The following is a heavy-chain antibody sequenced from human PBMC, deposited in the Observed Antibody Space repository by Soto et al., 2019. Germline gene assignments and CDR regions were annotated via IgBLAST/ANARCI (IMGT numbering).Heavy chain of an antibody. D-gene: IGHD6-6*01. J-gene: IGHJ6*02. CDR2: INAGNGNT. V-gene: IGHV1-3*01. CDR3: ASRSSSSYYYYGMDV. CDR1: GYTFTSYA. Sequence: QVQLVQSGAEVKKPGASVKVSCKASGYTFTSYAMHWVRQAPGQRLEWMGWINAGNGNTKYSQKFQGRVTITRDTDASTAYMELSSLRSEDTAVYYCASRSSSSYYYYGMDVWGQGTTVTVSS.